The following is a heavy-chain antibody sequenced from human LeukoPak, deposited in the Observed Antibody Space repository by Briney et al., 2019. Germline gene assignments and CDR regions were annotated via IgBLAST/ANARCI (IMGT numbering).Heavy chain of an antibody. CDR1: GGSISSYY. V-gene: IGHV4-59*01. J-gene: IGHJ4*02. Sequence: PSETLSLTCTVSGGSISSYYWSWIRQPPGKGLEWIGYIYYSGSTHYNPSLKSRVTISVDTSKNQFSLKLSSVTAADTAVYYCASSPSKGSFDYWGQGTLVTVSS. CDR3: ASSPSKGSFDY. CDR2: IYYSGST.